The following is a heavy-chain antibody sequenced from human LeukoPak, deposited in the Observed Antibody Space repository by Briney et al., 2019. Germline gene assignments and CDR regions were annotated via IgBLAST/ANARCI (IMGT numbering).Heavy chain of an antibody. Sequence: ASVKVSCKASGYTFTSCGISWVRQAPGQGLEWMGIINPSGGSTSYAQKFQGRVTMTRDTSTSTVYMELSSLRSEDTAVYYCARDGSLWAFDIWGQGTMVTVSS. CDR1: GYTFTSCG. CDR2: INPSGGST. V-gene: IGHV1-46*01. J-gene: IGHJ3*02. D-gene: IGHD1-26*01. CDR3: ARDGSLWAFDI.